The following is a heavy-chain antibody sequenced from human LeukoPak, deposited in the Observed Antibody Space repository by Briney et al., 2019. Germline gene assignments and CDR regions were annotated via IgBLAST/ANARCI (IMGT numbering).Heavy chain of an antibody. CDR2: ISGSGNTI. V-gene: IGHV3-11*01. Sequence: GGSLRLSCAASGFTFSGSYLSWTRQAPGRGLEWVSYISGSGNTIYYADSVKGRFTISRDNAKNSLYLQMNSLRAEDTAVYYRTELHYYASRYWGQGTLVTVSS. J-gene: IGHJ4*02. D-gene: IGHD3-10*01. CDR1: GFTFSGSY. CDR3: TELHYYASRY.